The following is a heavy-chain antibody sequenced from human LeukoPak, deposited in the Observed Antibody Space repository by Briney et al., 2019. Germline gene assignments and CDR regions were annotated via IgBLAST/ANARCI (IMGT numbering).Heavy chain of an antibody. J-gene: IGHJ1*01. V-gene: IGHV3-30*04. CDR1: GFTFSSYA. CDR3: ARDRDGDYVSRSHRPIQGLYFQH. D-gene: IGHD4-17*01. Sequence: GGSLRLSCAASGFTFSSYAMHWVRQAPGKGLEWVAVISYDGSNKYYADSVKGRFTISRDNSKNTLYLHMNSLRAEDTAVYYCARDRDGDYVSRSHRPIQGLYFQHWGQGTLVTVSS. CDR2: ISYDGSNK.